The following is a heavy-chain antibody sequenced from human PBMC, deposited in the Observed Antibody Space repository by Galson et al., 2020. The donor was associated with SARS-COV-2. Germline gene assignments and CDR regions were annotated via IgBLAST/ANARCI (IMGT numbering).Heavy chain of an antibody. D-gene: IGHD6-19*01. CDR1: AGLFSDYS. J-gene: IGHJ4*02. CDR2: IHHRGHT. CDR3: ARGGVWGYFHSGGKCPFDL. V-gene: IGHV4-34*01. Sequence: SQTLSLTCAFSAGLFSDYSWAWIRQSPGKGLEWIGEIHHRGHTNYSPSPNSRVTMSLDTSKKQSFLNLAAVSSADPALYYGARGGVWGYFHSGGKCPFDLWGLGTLVTVSS.